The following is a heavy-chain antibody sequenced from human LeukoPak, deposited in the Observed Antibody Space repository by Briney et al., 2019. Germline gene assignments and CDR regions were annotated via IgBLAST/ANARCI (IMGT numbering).Heavy chain of an antibody. CDR3: ARERLKNDAFDI. J-gene: IGHJ3*02. CDR1: GFTFSSFN. Sequence: GGSLRLSCAASGFTFSSFNMNWVRQAPGKGLEWVSSISSSSDYIFYADSVKGRFTISRDNAKNSLYLQMNSLRAEDTAVYYCARERLKNDAFDIWGQGTMVTVSS. CDR2: ISSSSDYI. V-gene: IGHV3-21*01.